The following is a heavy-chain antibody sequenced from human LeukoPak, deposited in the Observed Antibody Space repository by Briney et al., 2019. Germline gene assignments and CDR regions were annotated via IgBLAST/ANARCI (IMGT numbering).Heavy chain of an antibody. CDR1: GFTFSSYS. J-gene: IGHJ4*02. D-gene: IGHD2-15*01. CDR2: ISSSSSYI. V-gene: IGHV3-21*04. CDR3: ARAPVGCSGGSCYSAYFDY. Sequence: GGSLRLSCAASGFTFSSYSMNWVRQAPGKGLEWVSSISSSSSYIYYADSVKGRFTISRDNAKNSLYLQMNSLRAEDTAVYYCARAPVGCSGGSCYSAYFDYWGQGTLVTVSS.